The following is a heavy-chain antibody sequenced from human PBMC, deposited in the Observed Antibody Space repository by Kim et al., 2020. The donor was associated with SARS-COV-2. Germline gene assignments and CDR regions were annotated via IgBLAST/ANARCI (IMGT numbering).Heavy chain of an antibody. D-gene: IGHD1-26*01. CDR2: IYYSGST. Sequence: SETLSLTCTVSGGSISSSSYYWGWIRQPPGKGLEWIGSIYYSGSTYYNPSLKIRVTISVDTSKNQFSLKLSSVTAADTAVYYCARGGGIVGDLRARGYYFDYWGQGTLVTVSS. CDR1: GGSISSSSYY. CDR3: ARGGGIVGDLRARGYYFDY. J-gene: IGHJ4*02. V-gene: IGHV4-39*07.